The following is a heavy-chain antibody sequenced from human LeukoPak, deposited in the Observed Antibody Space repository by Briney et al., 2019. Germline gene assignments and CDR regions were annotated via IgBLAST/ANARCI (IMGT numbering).Heavy chain of an antibody. Sequence: GESLKISCKGSGYSFTNYWIAWVRQMPGQGLEWRAINYPGDSDARYSPSFQGQVTISVDMSISTTYLRWSSLKASDTAMYYCARRGWGFGEPKRDHDTFDIWGQGTMVTVSS. V-gene: IGHV5-51*01. CDR1: GYSFTNYW. D-gene: IGHD3-10*01. J-gene: IGHJ3*02. CDR3: ARRGWGFGEPKRDHDTFDI. CDR2: NYPGDSDA.